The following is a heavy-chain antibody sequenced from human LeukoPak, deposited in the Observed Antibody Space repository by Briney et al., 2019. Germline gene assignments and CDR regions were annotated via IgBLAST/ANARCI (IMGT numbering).Heavy chain of an antibody. D-gene: IGHD1-26*01. CDR1: GGSISSYY. CDR2: IYYSGST. CDR3: ARDSLVGATRGCFDYGMDV. J-gene: IGHJ6*02. Sequence: SETLSLTCTVSGGSISSYYWSWIRQPPRKRLEWIGDIYYSGSTNYNPSLKSRVTISVDTSKNQFSLKLSSVTAADTAVYYCARDSLVGATRGCFDYGMDVWGQGTTVTVSS. V-gene: IGHV4-59*01.